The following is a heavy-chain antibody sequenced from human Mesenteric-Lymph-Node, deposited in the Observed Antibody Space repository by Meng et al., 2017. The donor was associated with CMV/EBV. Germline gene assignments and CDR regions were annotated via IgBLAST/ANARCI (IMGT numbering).Heavy chain of an antibody. J-gene: IGHJ4*02. CDR1: GFTCSSYA. Sequence: GESLKISCAASGFTCSSYAMSWVRQAPGKGLEWVSAISGSGGSTYYADSVKGRFTISRNNSKNTLYLQRSSLRAEETAVYFCAIQAPTYDFFDFWGQGTLVTVSS. CDR2: ISGSGGST. V-gene: IGHV3-23*01. D-gene: IGHD3-3*01. CDR3: AIQAPTYDFFDF.